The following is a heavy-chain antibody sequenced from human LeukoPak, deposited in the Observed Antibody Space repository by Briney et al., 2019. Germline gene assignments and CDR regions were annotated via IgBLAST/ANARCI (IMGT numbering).Heavy chain of an antibody. CDR3: ARAGFLEWFYYYYYMDV. CDR2: LSGSGGST. V-gene: IGHV3-23*01. CDR1: GFTFSNYA. D-gene: IGHD3-3*01. Sequence: GSLRLSCAASGFTFSNYAMSWVRQAPGKGLEWVSALSGSGGSTYYADSVKGRFTISRDNSKNTLYLQMNSLRAEDTAVYYCARAGFLEWFYYYYYMDVWGKGTTVTVSS. J-gene: IGHJ6*03.